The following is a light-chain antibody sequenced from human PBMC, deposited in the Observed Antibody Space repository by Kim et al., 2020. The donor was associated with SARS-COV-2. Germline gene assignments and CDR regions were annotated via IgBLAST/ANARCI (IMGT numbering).Light chain of an antibody. CDR2: EDN. V-gene: IGLV6-57*03. J-gene: IGLJ2*01. Sequence: GKTVTLSCTRSSGRIASNYVQWYQQRPGSAPTTVIYEDNQRLSGVPDRFSGSIDSSSNSASLTISGLKTEDEADYYCQSYDSINVVFGGGTQLTVL. CDR1: SGRIASNY. CDR3: QSYDSINVV.